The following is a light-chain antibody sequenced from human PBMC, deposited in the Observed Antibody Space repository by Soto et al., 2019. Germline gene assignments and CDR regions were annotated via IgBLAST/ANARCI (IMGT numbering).Light chain of an antibody. V-gene: IGLV1-44*01. J-gene: IGLJ1*01. Sequence: QSVLTQPPSASGTPGQSVTISCSGSTSNIGSKTVSWYQQVPGAAPKLLIYSTNQWPSGVPDRFSGSKSGTSASLTISGLQAEDEADYYCSSYTSSSTYVFGTGTKLTVL. CDR3: SSYTSSSTYV. CDR1: TSNIGSKT. CDR2: STN.